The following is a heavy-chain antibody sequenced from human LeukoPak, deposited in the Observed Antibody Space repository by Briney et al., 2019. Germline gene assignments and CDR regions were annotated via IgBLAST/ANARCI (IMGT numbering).Heavy chain of an antibody. J-gene: IGHJ6*03. D-gene: IGHD2-15*01. CDR2: ISYDGSNK. Sequence: GGSLRPSCAASGFTFSSYGMHWVRQAPGKGLEWVAVISYDGSNKYYADSVKGRFTISRDNSKNTLYLQMNSLRAEDTAVYYCAKDGYCSGGSCYYMDVWGKGTTVTVSS. V-gene: IGHV3-30*18. CDR1: GFTFSSYG. CDR3: AKDGYCSGGSCYYMDV.